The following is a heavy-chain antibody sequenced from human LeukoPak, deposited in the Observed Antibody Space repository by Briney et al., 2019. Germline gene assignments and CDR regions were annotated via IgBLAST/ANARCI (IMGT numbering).Heavy chain of an antibody. V-gene: IGHV1-2*02. D-gene: IGHD3-22*01. J-gene: IGHJ4*02. CDR1: GYTFTGYY. Sequence: GASVKVSCKASGYTFTGYYMHWVRQAPGQGLEWMGWINPNSGGTTYAQKFQGRVTMTRDTSISTAYMELSRLRSDDTAVYYCARDLTSGYYGFLYWGQGTLVTVSS. CDR3: ARDLTSGYYGFLY. CDR2: INPNSGGT.